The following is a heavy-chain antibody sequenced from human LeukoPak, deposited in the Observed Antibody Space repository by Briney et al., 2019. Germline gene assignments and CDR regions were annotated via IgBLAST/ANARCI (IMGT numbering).Heavy chain of an antibody. D-gene: IGHD1-26*01. V-gene: IGHV3-7*01. CDR2: IKQDGGEK. J-gene: IGHJ4*02. Sequence: PGGSLRLSCVASGFAFSSYWMSWVRQAPGKELEWVANIKQDGGEKYYVDSVKGRFTISRDNAKNSLFLQMNSLRVEDTAVYYCARLGGSYYTYWGQGTLVTVSS. CDR1: GFAFSSYW. CDR3: ARLGGSYYTY.